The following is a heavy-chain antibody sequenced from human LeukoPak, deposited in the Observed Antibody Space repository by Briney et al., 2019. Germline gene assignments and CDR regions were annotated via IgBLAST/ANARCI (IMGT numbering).Heavy chain of an antibody. CDR3: ARLRYSGSYYSRYFDY. CDR1: GGSISSGSYY. Sequence: SQTLSLTCTVSGGSISSGSYYWGWIRQPPGKGLEWIGSIYYSGSTYYNPSLKSRVTISVDTSKNQFSLKLSSVTAADTAVYYCARLRYSGSYYSRYFDYWGQGTLVTVSS. CDR2: IYYSGST. J-gene: IGHJ4*02. V-gene: IGHV4-39*01. D-gene: IGHD1-26*01.